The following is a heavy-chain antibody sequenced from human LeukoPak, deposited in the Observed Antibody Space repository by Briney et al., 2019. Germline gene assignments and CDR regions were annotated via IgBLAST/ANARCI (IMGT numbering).Heavy chain of an antibody. CDR3: ARALSEYLDY. CDR2: INPSGGST. CDR1: GYTFTTYY. J-gene: IGHJ4*02. V-gene: IGHV1-46*01. D-gene: IGHD2/OR15-2a*01. Sequence: ASVKVSCKASGYTFTTYYMHWVRQAPGQGLEWMGIINPSGGSTSYAQKFQGRVTMTRDTSTRTVYMEPSSLRSEDTAVYYCARALSEYLDYWGQGTLVTVSS.